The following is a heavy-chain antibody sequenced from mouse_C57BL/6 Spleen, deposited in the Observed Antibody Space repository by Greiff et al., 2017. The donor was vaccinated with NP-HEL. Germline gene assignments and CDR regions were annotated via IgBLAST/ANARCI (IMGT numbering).Heavy chain of an antibody. V-gene: IGHV14-3*01. J-gene: IGHJ3*01. CDR1: GFNIKNTY. CDR3: ASDDYDGAWFAY. D-gene: IGHD2-4*01. CDR2: IDPANGNT. Sequence: EVQLQQSVAELVRPGASVKLSCTASGFNIKNTYMHWVKQRPEQGLEWIGRIDPANGNTKYAPKFQGKATITTDTSSNTTYLQLSSLTSEDTAIYYCASDDYDGAWFAYWGQGTLVTVSA.